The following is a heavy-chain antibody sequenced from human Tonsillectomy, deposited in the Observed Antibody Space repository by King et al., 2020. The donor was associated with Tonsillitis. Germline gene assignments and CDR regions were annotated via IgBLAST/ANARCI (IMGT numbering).Heavy chain of an antibody. CDR2: IYYSGST. Sequence: QLQESGPGLVKPSQTLSLNCTVSGGSISSGDYYWSWIRQPPGKGLEWIGYIYYSGSTYYNPSLKSRVTISVDSSKNQFSLKLTSVTAADTAVYYCARVGSDGDYVSYWGQGTLVTVSS. D-gene: IGHD4-17*01. CDR3: ARVGSDGDYVSY. CDR1: GGSISSGDYY. J-gene: IGHJ4*02. V-gene: IGHV4-30-4*01.